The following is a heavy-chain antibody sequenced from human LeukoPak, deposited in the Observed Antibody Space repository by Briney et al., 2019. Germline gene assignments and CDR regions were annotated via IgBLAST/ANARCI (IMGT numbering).Heavy chain of an antibody. D-gene: IGHD3-10*01. V-gene: IGHV1-46*04. Sequence: ASVQLSCKTSGYTFTSYHINWVRDAPGQGLGWEAIIKSTDDPTVYAQKSQNKVTVPRNTSTSTAYMDLGCLSSEDTAVCYYERQDPNWFHCHFWGPGTLVTVST. CDR3: ERQDPNWFHCHF. CDR2: IKSTDDPT. J-gene: IGHJ4*02. CDR1: GYTFTSYH.